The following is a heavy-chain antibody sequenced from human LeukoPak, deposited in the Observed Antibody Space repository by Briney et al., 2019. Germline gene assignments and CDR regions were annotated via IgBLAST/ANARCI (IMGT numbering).Heavy chain of an antibody. V-gene: IGHV1-18*01. CDR1: GYTFTSYG. D-gene: IGHD1-26*01. J-gene: IGHJ6*03. CDR3: ARVPRVGAKRIYYMDV. Sequence: ASVKVSCKASGYTFTSYGISWVRQAPGQGLEWMGWISAYNGNTNYAQKLQGRVTRTTDTSTSTAYMELRSLRSDDTAVYYCARVPRVGAKRIYYMDVWGKGTTVTVSS. CDR2: ISAYNGNT.